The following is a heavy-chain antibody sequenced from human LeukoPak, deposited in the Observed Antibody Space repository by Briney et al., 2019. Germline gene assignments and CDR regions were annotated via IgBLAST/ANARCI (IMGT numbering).Heavy chain of an antibody. D-gene: IGHD3-9*01. CDR3: ARRRVLRYFDWPSGAFDI. V-gene: IGHV4-39*01. Sequence: SETLSLTCTVSGGSISSSSYHWDWIRQPPGKGLEWIASISYSGNTYYNPSLRTRVTISVDTSKNQLSLKLSSVTAADTAVYYCARRRVLRYFDWPSGAFDIWGQGTMVTVSS. J-gene: IGHJ3*02. CDR2: ISYSGNT. CDR1: GGSISSSSYH.